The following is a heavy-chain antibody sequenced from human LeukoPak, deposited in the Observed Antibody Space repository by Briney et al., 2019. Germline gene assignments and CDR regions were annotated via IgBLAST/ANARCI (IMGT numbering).Heavy chain of an antibody. CDR2: LSGGGSGT. Sequence: GGSLRLSCAASGFTFSSYAMSWVRQAPGKGLEWVSALSGGGSGTYYADSVKGRFTISRDNSKNTLYLRMNSLRAEDTAVYFCAKTTSYYDSSGYYYNYWGQGTLVTVSS. J-gene: IGHJ4*02. CDR1: GFTFSSYA. CDR3: AKTTSYYDSSGYYYNY. D-gene: IGHD3-22*01. V-gene: IGHV3-23*01.